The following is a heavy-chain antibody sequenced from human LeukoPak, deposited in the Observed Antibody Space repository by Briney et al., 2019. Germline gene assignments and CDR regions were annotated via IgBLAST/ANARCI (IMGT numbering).Heavy chain of an antibody. Sequence: GGSLRLSCVASGFTLSSYAVYWVRQAPGKGLEYVSSISSNGGSTYYVNSVKGRFIISRDNSENTVSLQMGSLRVEDMAVYYCARGGERDQNFFDCWGQGTLVTVSS. V-gene: IGHV3-64*01. CDR3: ARGGERDQNFFDC. CDR1: GFTLSSYA. D-gene: IGHD2-2*01. J-gene: IGHJ4*02. CDR2: ISSNGGST.